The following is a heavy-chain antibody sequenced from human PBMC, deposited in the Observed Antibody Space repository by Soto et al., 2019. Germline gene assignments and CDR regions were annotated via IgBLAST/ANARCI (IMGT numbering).Heavy chain of an antibody. Sequence: SETLSLTCTVSGGSISSYYWSWIRQPPGKGLEWIGYIYYSGSTYYNPSLKSRVTISVDTSKNQFSLKLSSVTAADTAVYYCARVVSYDSSGPGAFDIWGQGTMVTVSS. CDR3: ARVVSYDSSGPGAFDI. J-gene: IGHJ3*02. CDR2: IYYSGST. D-gene: IGHD3-22*01. V-gene: IGHV4-59*12. CDR1: GGSISSYY.